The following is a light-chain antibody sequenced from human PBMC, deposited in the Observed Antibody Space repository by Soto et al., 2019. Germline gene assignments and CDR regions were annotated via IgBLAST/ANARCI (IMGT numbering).Light chain of an antibody. CDR3: QQYNNLPPDT. Sequence: EIILTQSPASLSVSPGERATLSCRASQSVNNNLAWYQQKPGQAPRPLIYGASTRATGIPGRFRGSGSGTEFTLTITRLQSEDFAVYFCQQYNNLPPDTFGQGTKLEIK. J-gene: IGKJ2*01. V-gene: IGKV3-15*01. CDR2: GAS. CDR1: QSVNNN.